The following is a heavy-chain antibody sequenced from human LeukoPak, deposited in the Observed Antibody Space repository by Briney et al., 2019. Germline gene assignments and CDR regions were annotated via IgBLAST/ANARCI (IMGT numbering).Heavy chain of an antibody. CDR3: AKGVFREVVVNHY. CDR2: IYSGGST. J-gene: IGHJ4*02. CDR1: GFTVSSNY. D-gene: IGHD3-22*01. Sequence: GGSLRLSCAASGFTVSSNYMSWVRQAPGKGLEWVSVIYSGGSTYYADSVKGRFTISRDNSKNTLYLQMNSLRAEDTAVYYCAKGVFREVVVNHYWGQGTLVTVSS. V-gene: IGHV3-53*01.